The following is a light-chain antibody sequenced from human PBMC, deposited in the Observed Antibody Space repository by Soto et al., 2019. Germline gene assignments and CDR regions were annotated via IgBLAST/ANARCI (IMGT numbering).Light chain of an antibody. CDR3: QRYGYSPVT. CDR1: QSVSSY. J-gene: IGKJ1*01. Sequence: IVMTQSPATLSVSPGERATLSCRASQSVSSYLAWYQQKPAQAPRLLISDASDRATGIPGLSSSRGSRTVFTLTSSILVPEDFAVYYCQRYGYSPVTFGQGTKVDIK. CDR2: DAS. V-gene: IGKV3-20*01.